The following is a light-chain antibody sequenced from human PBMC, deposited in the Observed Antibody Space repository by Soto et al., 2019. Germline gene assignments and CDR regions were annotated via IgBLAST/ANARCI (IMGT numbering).Light chain of an antibody. J-gene: IGLJ2*01. CDR3: AAWDDSLSGLV. Sequence: QSVLTQPPSASGTPGQRVTISCSGSTSSIGSNYVYWYQQLPGMAPKLLIYSNNQRPSGVPDRFSGSKSGTSASLAISGLRSEDEADYHCAAWDDSLSGLVFGGGTKVTVL. CDR2: SNN. V-gene: IGLV1-47*01. CDR1: TSSIGSNY.